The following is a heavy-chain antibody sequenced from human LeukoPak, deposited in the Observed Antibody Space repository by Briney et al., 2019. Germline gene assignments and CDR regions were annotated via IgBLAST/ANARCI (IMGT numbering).Heavy chain of an antibody. Sequence: GGSLRLSCATSGFNFDRYTIHWVRQAPGKGLEWVSLAGWAGGTTFYSDSVRGRFTISRDSGRKSEYLQMNSLTTDDTAFYFCAKELDTMFFDYWGQGALVTVSS. J-gene: IGHJ4*02. CDR2: AGWAGGTT. CDR1: GFNFDRYT. CDR3: AKELDTMFFDY. D-gene: IGHD3-10*02. V-gene: IGHV3-43*01.